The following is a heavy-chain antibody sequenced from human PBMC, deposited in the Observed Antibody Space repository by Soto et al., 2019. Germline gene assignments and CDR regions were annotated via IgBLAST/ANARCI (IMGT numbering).Heavy chain of an antibody. D-gene: IGHD6-13*01. Sequence: GGSLRLSCAASGFTFSSYAMSWVRQAPGKGLEWVSAISGSGGSTYYADSVKGRFTISRDNSKNTLYLQMNSLRAEDTAVYYCANQVEYSSSWYYYWGQGTLVTVSS. J-gene: IGHJ4*02. CDR3: ANQVEYSSSWYYY. V-gene: IGHV3-23*01. CDR2: ISGSGGST. CDR1: GFTFSSYA.